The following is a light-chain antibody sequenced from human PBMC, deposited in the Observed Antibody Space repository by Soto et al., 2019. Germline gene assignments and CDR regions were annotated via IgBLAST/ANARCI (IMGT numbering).Light chain of an antibody. CDR3: QQYYSFPPT. J-gene: IGKJ1*01. CDR1: QSISSW. V-gene: IGKV1-5*01. Sequence: DIQMTQSPSTLSASVGDRVTITCRASQSISSWLAWYQQKPVKAPKLLIYAASTLQSGVPSWFSGSGSGTDFTLTISCLQSEDFATYYCQQYYSFPPTFGQGTKVDIK. CDR2: AAS.